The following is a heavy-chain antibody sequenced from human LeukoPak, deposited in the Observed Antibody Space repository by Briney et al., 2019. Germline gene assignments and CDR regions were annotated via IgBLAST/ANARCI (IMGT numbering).Heavy chain of an antibody. V-gene: IGHV3-23*01. CDR2: ISGSGGSK. Sequence: GGSLRLSCAASGFTFSSYSMSWVRQAPGKGLECVSDISGSGGSKYYADSVKGRFTISRDNSQNTLYLQVNSLRAEDTAVSYCASRTVGFVPSGEGSLVTVSS. CDR1: GFTFSSYS. J-gene: IGHJ5*02. D-gene: IGHD1-14*01. CDR3: ASRTVGFVP.